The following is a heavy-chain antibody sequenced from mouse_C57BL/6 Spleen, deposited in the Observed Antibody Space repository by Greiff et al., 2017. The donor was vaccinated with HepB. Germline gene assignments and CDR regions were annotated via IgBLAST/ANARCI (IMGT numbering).Heavy chain of an antibody. D-gene: IGHD2-3*01. J-gene: IGHJ4*01. CDR3: ARCGDDDGACAMDD. CDR1: GFNIKNNY. Sequence: EVQLQQSVAELVRPGASVKLSCTASGFNIKNNYMHWVKQRPEQGLEWIGRIDPANGNTKYAPKFQGKATITADTSSNTAYLQLSSLTSEDTAIYYCARCGDDDGACAMDDWGQGTSVTVSS. CDR2: IDPANGNT. V-gene: IGHV14-3*01.